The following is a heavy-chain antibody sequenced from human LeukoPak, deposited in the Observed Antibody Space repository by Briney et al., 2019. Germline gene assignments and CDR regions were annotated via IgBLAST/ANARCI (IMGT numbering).Heavy chain of an antibody. J-gene: IGHJ4*02. V-gene: IGHV4-61*01. CDR3: ARSQYYDSSGYYVFYFDY. CDR1: GGSVSSGSYY. Sequence: SETLSLTCTVSGGSVSSGSYYWSWIRQPPGKGLEWIVYIYYSGSTNYNPSLKSRVTISVGTSKNQFSLKLSSVTAADTAVYYCARSQYYDSSGYYVFYFDYWGQGTLVTVSS. D-gene: IGHD3-22*01. CDR2: IYYSGST.